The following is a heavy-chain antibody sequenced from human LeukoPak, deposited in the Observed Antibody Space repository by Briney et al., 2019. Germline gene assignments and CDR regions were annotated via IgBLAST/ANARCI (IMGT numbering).Heavy chain of an antibody. D-gene: IGHD1-26*01. V-gene: IGHV3-21*01. CDR1: GFTFTSHS. Sequence: LGGSLRLSCAASGFTFTSHSMNWVRQAPGKGLEWGSSISSSGSYIHYADSLKGRFIISRDNAKNSLYLQMNSLRAEDTAVYYCARLQWETPDYWGQGTLVTVSS. J-gene: IGHJ4*02. CDR2: ISSSGSYI. CDR3: ARLQWETPDY.